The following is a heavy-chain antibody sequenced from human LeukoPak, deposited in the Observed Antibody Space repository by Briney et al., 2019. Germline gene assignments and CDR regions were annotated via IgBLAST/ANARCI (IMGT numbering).Heavy chain of an antibody. J-gene: IGHJ4*02. CDR3: ARHAVDILTGYPRYYFDY. CDR1: GGSISSYY. V-gene: IGHV4-59*08. Sequence: PSETLSLTCTVSGGSISSYYWSWIRQPPGKGLEWIGYIYYSGSTNYNPSLKSRVTISVGTSKNQFSLKLSSVTAADTAVYYCARHAVDILTGYPRYYFDYWGQGTLVTVSS. D-gene: IGHD3-9*01. CDR2: IYYSGST.